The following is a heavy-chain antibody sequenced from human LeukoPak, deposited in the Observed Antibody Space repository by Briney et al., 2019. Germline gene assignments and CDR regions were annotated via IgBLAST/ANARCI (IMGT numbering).Heavy chain of an antibody. Sequence: GASVKVSCKASGYTFTNYGISWVRQAPGQGLGWMGWISAYNGNTDYAQKLQGRVTMTTDTSTSTAYMELRSLRSDDTAVYYCARDTDYYGSGKRWFDPWGQGTLVTVSS. CDR1: GYTFTNYG. CDR2: ISAYNGNT. J-gene: IGHJ5*02. CDR3: ARDTDYYGSGKRWFDP. V-gene: IGHV1-18*01. D-gene: IGHD3-10*01.